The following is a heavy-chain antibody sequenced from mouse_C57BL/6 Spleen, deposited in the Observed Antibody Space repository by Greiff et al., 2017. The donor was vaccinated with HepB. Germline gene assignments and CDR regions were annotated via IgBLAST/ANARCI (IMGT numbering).Heavy chain of an antibody. CDR1: GFTFTSYW. V-gene: IGHV1-53*01. D-gene: IGHD4-1*01. J-gene: IGHJ1*03. CDR2: INPSNGGT. CDR3: ARLGRGYFDV. Sequence: VQLQQSGTELVKPGASVKLSCKASGFTFTSYWMHWVKQRPGKGLEWIGNINPSNGGTNYTEKFKSKSTLTVDKTSNTAYMQLSSLTSEDSAVYYCARLGRGYFDVWGTGTTVTVSS.